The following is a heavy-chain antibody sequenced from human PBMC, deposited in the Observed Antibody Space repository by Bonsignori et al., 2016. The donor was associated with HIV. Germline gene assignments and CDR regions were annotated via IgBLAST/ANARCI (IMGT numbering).Heavy chain of an antibody. D-gene: IGHD3-3*01. J-gene: IGHJ4*02. CDR3: TRRRDFWSGFYSYFDY. Sequence: WIRQPPGKGLEWVGFIRSKTYGGTTEYAASVKGRFTISRDDSKSIAYLQMNSLKTEDTAVYYCTRRRDFWSGFYSYFDYWGRGTLVTVSS. V-gene: IGHV3-49*02. CDR2: IRSKTYGGTT.